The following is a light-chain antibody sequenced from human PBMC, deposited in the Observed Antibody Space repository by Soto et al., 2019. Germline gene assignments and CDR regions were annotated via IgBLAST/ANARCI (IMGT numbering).Light chain of an antibody. CDR2: SNH. V-gene: IGLV1-44*01. Sequence: QSVLTQPPAASGTPGQRVTISCSGGMSNIESNSVNWYQQLPGTASRLLIYSNHQRPSGVPDRFSGSKSGTSASLAISGLQSGDEADYYCSTLDDSVSGVLFGGATKVTVL. J-gene: IGLJ2*01. CDR1: MSNIESNS. CDR3: STLDDSVSGVL.